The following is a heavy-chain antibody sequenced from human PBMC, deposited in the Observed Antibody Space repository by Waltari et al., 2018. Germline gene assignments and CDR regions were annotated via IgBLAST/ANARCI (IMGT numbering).Heavy chain of an antibody. Sequence: EVQLVESGGGLVKPGGSLRLSCAASGFTFSSYSMNWVRRAPGKGLEWVSSISSSSSYIYYADSVKGRFTISRDNAKNSLYLQMNSLRAEDTAVYYCARDLSGSYFYWGQGTLVTVSS. CDR1: GFTFSSYS. V-gene: IGHV3-21*01. CDR2: ISSSSSYI. J-gene: IGHJ4*02. CDR3: ARDLSGSYFY. D-gene: IGHD1-26*01.